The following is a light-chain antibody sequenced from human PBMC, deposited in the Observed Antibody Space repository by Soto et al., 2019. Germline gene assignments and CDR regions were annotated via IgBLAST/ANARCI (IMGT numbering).Light chain of an antibody. V-gene: IGKV3-20*01. Sequence: EIVLTQSPGTLSLSPGERATLSCRASQSVGSAHLAWYQQKPGQAPRLLIYATSTSATGIPGRFSGSGSGTDFTLTISRLEPEDFAIYHCQQDGSSPPWSFGQGTKVEIK. CDR3: QQDGSSPPWS. J-gene: IGKJ1*01. CDR1: QSVGSAH. CDR2: ATS.